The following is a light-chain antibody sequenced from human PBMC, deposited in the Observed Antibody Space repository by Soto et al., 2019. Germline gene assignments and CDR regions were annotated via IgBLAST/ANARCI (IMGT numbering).Light chain of an antibody. CDR3: QKYNSAPWT. J-gene: IGKJ1*01. Sequence: DIQMTQSPSSLSASVGDIVTITCRASQVISNYLAWYQQKPGKVPKLLIYAASTLQSGVPFRFSGSGSGTDFTLTISSLQPEDVATYYCQKYNSAPWTFGQGTKVEIK. CDR2: AAS. V-gene: IGKV1-27*01. CDR1: QVISNY.